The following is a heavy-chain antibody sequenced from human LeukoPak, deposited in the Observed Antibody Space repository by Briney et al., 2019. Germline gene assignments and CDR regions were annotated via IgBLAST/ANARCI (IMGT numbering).Heavy chain of an antibody. J-gene: IGHJ4*02. V-gene: IGHV4-39*01. CDR1: GGSINSHSYY. CDR2: VYYDGTS. D-gene: IGHD5-24*01. Sequence: PSETLSLTCTVSGGSINSHSYYWGWIRQPPGKGLEWIGSVYYDGTSYSNPSLKSRAAVFVDTSRDQFSLDLSFVTAADTALYYCVRHISTNTGYFDSCGPGIPVSVSS. CDR3: VRHISTNTGYFDS.